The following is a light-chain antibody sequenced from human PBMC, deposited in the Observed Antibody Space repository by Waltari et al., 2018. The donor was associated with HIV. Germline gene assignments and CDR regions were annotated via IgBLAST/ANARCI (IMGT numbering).Light chain of an antibody. V-gene: IGKV1-39*01. CDR3: QQNYDTPWT. Sequence: DIQMTQSPSSLSASVGDRVTITCRASQMISTFLNWYQRKPGKAPQLLVFNAVTLQNEVPSRFRGSGSGTAFTLTISNLQPEDFATYYCQQNYDTPWTFGRGTRVDIK. CDR2: NAV. J-gene: IGKJ1*01. CDR1: QMISTF.